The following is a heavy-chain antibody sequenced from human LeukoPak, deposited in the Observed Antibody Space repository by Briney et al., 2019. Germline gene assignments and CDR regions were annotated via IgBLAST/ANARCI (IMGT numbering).Heavy chain of an antibody. V-gene: IGHV4-59*08. CDR2: IYYSGST. D-gene: IGHD5-24*01. CDR1: GGSISSYY. Sequence: SETLSLTCTVPGGSISSYYWSWIRQPPGKGLEWIGYIYYSGSTNYNPSLKSRVTISVDTSKNQFSLKLSSVTAADTAVYYCARLSDGSGVGFDYWGQGTLVTVSS. CDR3: ARLSDGSGVGFDY. J-gene: IGHJ4*02.